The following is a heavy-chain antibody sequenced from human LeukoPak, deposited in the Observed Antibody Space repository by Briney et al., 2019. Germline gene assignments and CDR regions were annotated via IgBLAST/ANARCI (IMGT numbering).Heavy chain of an antibody. V-gene: IGHV2-5*02. J-gene: IGHJ4*02. CDR3: AHGERDSSSFDY. D-gene: IGHD6-13*01. CDR2: IYWDDDK. Sequence: SGPTLVKPTQTLTLTCIFSGFSLSTSEVGVGWIRQPPGKALEWLALIYWDDDKRYSPSLKSRLTITKDTSKNQVVLTLTNMDPVDTATYYCAHGERDSSSFDYWGQGTLVTVSS. CDR1: GFSLSTSEVG.